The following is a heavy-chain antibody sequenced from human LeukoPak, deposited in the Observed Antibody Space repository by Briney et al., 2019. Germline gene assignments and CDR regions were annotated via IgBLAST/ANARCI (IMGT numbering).Heavy chain of an antibody. CDR3: TRPATAEAETDYYYGMDV. J-gene: IGHJ6*02. D-gene: IGHD2-21*02. CDR2: INSDGSST. CDR1: GFTFSSYW. Sequence: PGGSLRLSCAASGFTFSSYWMHWVRQAPGKGLVWVSRINSDGSSTNYADSVKGRFTISRDNAKNTLYLQMNSLRAEGTAVYYCTRPATAEAETDYYYGMDVWGQGTTVTVSS. V-gene: IGHV3-74*01.